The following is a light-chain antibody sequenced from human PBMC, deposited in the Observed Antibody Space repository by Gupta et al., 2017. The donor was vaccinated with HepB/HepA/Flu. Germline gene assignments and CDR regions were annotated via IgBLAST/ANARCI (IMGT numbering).Light chain of an antibody. J-gene: IGLJ3*02. V-gene: IGLV4-69*01. CDR1: SEYSTYA. Sequence: QLVLPQSPSASASLGASVKITCTLSSEYSTYAIAWHQQQPEKGPRYLMTRKSDGSHNKGDEIPGRFSGSSSGAERYLTISSLQSEDEGDYYCQTWGTGFRVFGGGTKLTGL. CDR3: QTWGTGFRV. CDR2: RKSDGSH.